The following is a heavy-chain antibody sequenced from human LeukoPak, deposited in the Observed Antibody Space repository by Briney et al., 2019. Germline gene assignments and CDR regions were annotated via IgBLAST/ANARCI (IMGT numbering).Heavy chain of an antibody. CDR1: GFSFEAYG. Sequence: GGSLRLSCEASGFSFEAYGMYWVRQAPGQGLEWVSGITVNSDDIAYADSVKGRFTISRDNAKNCLYLQMNSLTVEDTALYYCTRVTSWRTGFDYWGQGTLVTVSS. V-gene: IGHV3-9*01. J-gene: IGHJ4*02. CDR2: ITVNSDDI. CDR3: TRVTSWRTGFDY. D-gene: IGHD1-1*01.